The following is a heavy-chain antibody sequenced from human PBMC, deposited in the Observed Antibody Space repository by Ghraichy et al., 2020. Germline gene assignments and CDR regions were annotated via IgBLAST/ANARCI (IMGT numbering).Heavy chain of an antibody. V-gene: IGHV3-7*03. D-gene: IGHD3-10*01. J-gene: IGHJ5*02. CDR3: AREIFYSGSYYGKWFDP. Sequence: GESLNISCAASGFTFSNYWMNWVRQAPGKGLEWVANIKQDGSEKSYVDSVKGRFTISRDNAKNSLYLQMNSLRAEDSAVYYCAREIFYSGSYYGKWFDPWGQGTLVTVSS. CDR1: GFTFSNYW. CDR2: IKQDGSEK.